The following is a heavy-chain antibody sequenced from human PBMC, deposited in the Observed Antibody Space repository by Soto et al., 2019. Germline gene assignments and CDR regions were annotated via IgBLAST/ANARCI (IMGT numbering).Heavy chain of an antibody. D-gene: IGHD3-22*01. J-gene: IGHJ4*02. V-gene: IGHV4-39*01. CDR3: ARIYYDSVFDY. CDR2: IYYSGST. CDR1: GGSISGSSYY. Sequence: SETLSLTCTVAGGSISGSSYYWGWIRQPPGKGLEWIGSIYYSGSTYYNPSLKSRVTISVDTSKNQFSLKLSSVTAADTAVYYCARIYYDSVFDYWGQGTLVTVSS.